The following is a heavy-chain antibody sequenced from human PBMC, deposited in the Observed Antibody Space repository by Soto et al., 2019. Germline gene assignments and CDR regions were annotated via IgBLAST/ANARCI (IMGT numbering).Heavy chain of an antibody. Sequence: QVQLQQWGAGLLKPSETLSLTCAVYGGSFSGYYWSWIRQPPGKGLEWIGEINHSGSTNYNPSLKSRVTISVDTSKNQFSLKLSSVTAADTAVYYCARGGIAAAGTGPNWFDPWGQGTLVTFSS. CDR3: ARGGIAAAGTGPNWFDP. CDR1: GGSFSGYY. V-gene: IGHV4-34*01. J-gene: IGHJ5*02. D-gene: IGHD6-13*01. CDR2: INHSGST.